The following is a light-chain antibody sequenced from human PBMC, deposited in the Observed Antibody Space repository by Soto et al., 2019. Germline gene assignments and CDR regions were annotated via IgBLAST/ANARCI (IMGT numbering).Light chain of an antibody. CDR2: EAS. Sequence: QSARTQPASVSGSPGQSIAISCTGTSSDVGSYNFVSWYQQHPGKAPKLMIYEASKRPSGVSNRFSGSKSGNTASLTISGLQPEDEADYYCCSYAGSSTYVFGAGTKVTVL. V-gene: IGLV2-23*01. J-gene: IGLJ1*01. CDR3: CSYAGSSTYV. CDR1: SSDVGSYNF.